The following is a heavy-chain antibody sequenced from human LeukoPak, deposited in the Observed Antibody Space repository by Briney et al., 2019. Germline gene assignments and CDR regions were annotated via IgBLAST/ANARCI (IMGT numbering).Heavy chain of an antibody. CDR1: GGSISSGDYY. D-gene: IGHD5-18*01. CDR3: ARNGGYSYGYLSFFY. Sequence: SETLSLTCTVSGGSISSGDYYWSWIRQPPGKGLEWIGYIYYSGSTYYNPSLKSRVTISVDTSKNQFSLKLSSVTAADTAVYYCARNGGYSYGYLSFFYWGQGTLVTVSS. J-gene: IGHJ4*02. V-gene: IGHV4-30-4*01. CDR2: IYYSGST.